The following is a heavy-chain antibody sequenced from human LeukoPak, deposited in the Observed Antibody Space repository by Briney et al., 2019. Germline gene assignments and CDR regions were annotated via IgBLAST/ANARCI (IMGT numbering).Heavy chain of an antibody. CDR3: ARDYYDIIGSEYDTFAI. D-gene: IGHD3-16*01. CDR1: GYTFTSYG. Sequence: ASVKVSCKAYGYTFTSYGISRVRQAPGQGLEWMGWISTRDGRRHYAQNVQGRVTMTTDTSTSTVYMELTRPTSDDTAMYYCARDYYDIIGSEYDTFAIWGQGTMVTVSS. J-gene: IGHJ3*02. V-gene: IGHV1-18*01. CDR2: ISTRDGRR.